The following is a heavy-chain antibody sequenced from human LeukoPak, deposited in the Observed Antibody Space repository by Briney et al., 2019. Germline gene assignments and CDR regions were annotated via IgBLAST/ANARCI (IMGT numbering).Heavy chain of an antibody. CDR3: ARAGGYFDL. CDR2: IYSGGST. J-gene: IGHJ2*01. V-gene: IGHV3-66*01. Sequence: PGGSLRLSCAASEFSVGSNYMTWVRQAPGKGLEWVSLIYSGGSTYYADSVKGRFTISRDNSKNTLYLQMNSLRAEDTAVYYCARAGGYFDLWGRGTLVTVSS. D-gene: IGHD1-1*01. CDR1: EFSVGSNY.